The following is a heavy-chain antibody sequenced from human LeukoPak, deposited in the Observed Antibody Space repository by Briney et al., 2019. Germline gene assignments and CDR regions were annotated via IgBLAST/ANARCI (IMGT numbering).Heavy chain of an antibody. V-gene: IGHV3-48*02. D-gene: IGHD6-19*01. CDR3: ARVVRFGSGWYP. Sequence: GGSLRLSCAPSGFTFSSYSMNSVRQAPGKGLEWVSYISSSSSTIYYADSGKGRFTISRDNAKNSLYLQMNSLRDDDTAVYYCARVVRFGSGWYPWGQGTLVTVSS. CDR1: GFTFSSYS. CDR2: ISSSSSTI. J-gene: IGHJ5*02.